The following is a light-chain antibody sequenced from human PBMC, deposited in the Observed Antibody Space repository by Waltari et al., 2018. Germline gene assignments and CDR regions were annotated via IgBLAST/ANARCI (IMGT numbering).Light chain of an antibody. CDR1: QSATNY. CDR3: QQYSKWPPFT. V-gene: IGKV3-15*01. J-gene: IGKJ2*01. CDR2: GAS. Sequence: EIVMTQSPATLSVSPGERATLSCRASQSATNYLAWYQQKPGQAPRLLIFGASTRATGVPARFSGSGSGTEFTLTIISLQSEDSGVYYCQQYSKWPPFTFGQGTNLEIK.